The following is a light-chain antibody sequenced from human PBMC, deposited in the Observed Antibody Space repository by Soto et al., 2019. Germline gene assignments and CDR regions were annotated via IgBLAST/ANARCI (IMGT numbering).Light chain of an antibody. Sequence: QSALTQPASVSGSPGQSITISCTGTSSDVGGSNFVSWYQQHPGKVPKLMIYEVSNRPSGVSNRFSGSKSGNTASLTISGLHAEDEADYYCSSYTSSSTLVFGGGTKLTVL. J-gene: IGLJ2*01. CDR3: SSYTSSSTLV. CDR2: EVS. CDR1: SSDVGGSNF. V-gene: IGLV2-14*01.